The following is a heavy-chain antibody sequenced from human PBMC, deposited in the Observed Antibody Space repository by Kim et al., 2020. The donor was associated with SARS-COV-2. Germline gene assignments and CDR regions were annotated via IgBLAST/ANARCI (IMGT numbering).Heavy chain of an antibody. Sequence: SETLSLTCSVSGGSISSSNYYWGWIRQSPGKGLEWIGGIHYSGNTYYHPSLKSRVTISVDTPKNQFSLKFSSVTAADTAVYYCARHGWTTSFDYWGHGTLTTVSS. CDR2: IHYSGNT. CDR1: GGSISSSNYY. D-gene: IGHD2-2*01. CDR3: ARHGWTTSFDY. V-gene: IGHV4-39*01. J-gene: IGHJ4*01.